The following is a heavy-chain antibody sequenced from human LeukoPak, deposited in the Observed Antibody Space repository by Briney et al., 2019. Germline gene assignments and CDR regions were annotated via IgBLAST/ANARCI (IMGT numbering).Heavy chain of an antibody. Sequence: SETLSLTCAVYGGSFSGYYWSWIRQPPGKGLEWIGEINHSGSTNYNPSLKSRVTISVDTSKNQFSLKLSSVTAADTAVYYCARDSLCSGGSCYKYYYGMDVWGQGTTVTVSS. D-gene: IGHD2-15*01. CDR2: INHSGST. V-gene: IGHV4-34*01. CDR3: ARDSLCSGGSCYKYYYGMDV. CDR1: GGSFSGYY. J-gene: IGHJ6*02.